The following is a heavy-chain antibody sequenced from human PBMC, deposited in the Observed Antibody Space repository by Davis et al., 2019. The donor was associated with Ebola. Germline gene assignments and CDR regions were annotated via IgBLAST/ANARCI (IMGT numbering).Heavy chain of an antibody. CDR2: IYYSGST. Sequence: PGGSLRLSCTVSGGSISSYYWTWIRQPPGKGLEWIGYIYYSGSTNYNPSLKSRVTISVDTSKNQFSLKLSSVTAADTAVYYCARVGCSSTSCYSDYYYMDVWGKGTTVTVSS. J-gene: IGHJ6*03. CDR1: GGSISSYY. CDR3: ARVGCSSTSCYSDYYYMDV. V-gene: IGHV4-59*01. D-gene: IGHD2-2*01.